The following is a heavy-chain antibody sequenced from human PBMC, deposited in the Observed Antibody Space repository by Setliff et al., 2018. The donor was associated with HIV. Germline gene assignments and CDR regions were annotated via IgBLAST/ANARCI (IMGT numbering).Heavy chain of an antibody. V-gene: IGHV4-39*01. J-gene: IGHJ5*02. CDR3: ASRVYYYDSSGYLREEGFDP. CDR1: GGSISNSRYY. CDR2: IYYSGST. Sequence: SETLSLTCTVSGGSISNSRYYWSWIRQPPGKGLEWIGSIYYSGSTYYNPSLKSRVTISVDTSKNQFSLKLSSVTAAGAAVHYCASRVYYYDSSGYLREEGFDPWGQGTLVTVSS. D-gene: IGHD3-22*01.